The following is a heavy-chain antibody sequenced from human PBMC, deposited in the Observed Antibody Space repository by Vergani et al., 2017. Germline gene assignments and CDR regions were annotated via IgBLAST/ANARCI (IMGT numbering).Heavy chain of an antibody. CDR2: IYYSGST. Sequence: QVQLQESGPGLVKPSETLSLTCTVSGGSISSYYWSWIRQPPGKGLEWIGYIYYSGSTNYNPSLKSRVTISVDTSKNQFSLKLSSVTAADTAVYYCARWNRDAFDIWGQGTTVTVSS. CDR3: ARWNRDAFDI. CDR1: GGSISSYY. D-gene: IGHD1-1*01. J-gene: IGHJ3*02. V-gene: IGHV4-59*01.